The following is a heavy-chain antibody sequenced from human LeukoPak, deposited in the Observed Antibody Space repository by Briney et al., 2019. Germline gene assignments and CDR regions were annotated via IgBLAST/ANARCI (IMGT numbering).Heavy chain of an antibody. CDR2: IYYSGST. Sequence: SETLSLTCTDSGGSISSGDYYWSWIRQPPGKGLEWIGYIYYSGSTYYNPSLKSRVTISVDTSKNQFSLKLSSVTAADTAVYYCARLYLRDYGDYVDDAFDIWGQGTMVTVSS. CDR3: ARLYLRDYGDYVDDAFDI. D-gene: IGHD4-17*01. CDR1: GGSISSGDYY. V-gene: IGHV4-30-4*01. J-gene: IGHJ3*02.